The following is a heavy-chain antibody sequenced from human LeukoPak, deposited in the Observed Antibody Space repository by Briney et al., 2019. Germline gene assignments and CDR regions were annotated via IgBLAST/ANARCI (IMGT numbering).Heavy chain of an antibody. CDR2: MNPNSGNT. CDR1: GYTFTSYD. V-gene: IGHV1-8*01. Sequence: ASVKVSCKASGYTFTSYDINWVRQATGRGLEWMGWMNPNSGNTGYAQKFQGRVTMTRNTSISTAYMELSSLRSEDTAVYYCARFLGSVFGVVISGYGMDVWGQGTTVTVSS. D-gene: IGHD3-3*01. CDR3: ARFLGSVFGVVISGYGMDV. J-gene: IGHJ6*02.